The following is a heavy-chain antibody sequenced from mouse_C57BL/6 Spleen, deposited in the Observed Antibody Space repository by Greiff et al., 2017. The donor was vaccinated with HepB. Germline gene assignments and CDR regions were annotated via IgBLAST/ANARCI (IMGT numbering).Heavy chain of an antibody. D-gene: IGHD5-1-1*01. J-gene: IGHJ4*01. CDR1: GYAFTNYL. V-gene: IGHV1-54*01. Sequence: VQLQQSGAELVRPGTSVKVSCKASGYAFTNYLIEWVKQRPGQGLEWIGVINPGSGGTNYNEKFKGKATLTADKSSSTAYMQLSSLTSEDSAVYFCARKDVYTCYARDYWGQGTSVTVSS. CDR2: INPGSGGT. CDR3: ARKDVYTCYARDY.